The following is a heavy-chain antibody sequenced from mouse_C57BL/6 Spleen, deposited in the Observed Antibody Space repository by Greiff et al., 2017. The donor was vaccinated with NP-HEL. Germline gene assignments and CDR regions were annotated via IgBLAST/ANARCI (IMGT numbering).Heavy chain of an antibody. J-gene: IGHJ2*01. CDR3: TRRGSTYYCDY. V-gene: IGHV6-6*01. CDR2: IRNKANNHAT. CDR1: GFTFSDAW. Sequence: EVKVEESGGGLVQPGGSMKLSCAASGFTFSDAWMDWVRQSPEKGLEWVAEIRNKANNHATYYAESVKGRFTISRDDSKSSVYLQMNSLRAEDTGIYYCTRRGSTYYCDYWGQGTTLTVSS. D-gene: IGHD1-1*02.